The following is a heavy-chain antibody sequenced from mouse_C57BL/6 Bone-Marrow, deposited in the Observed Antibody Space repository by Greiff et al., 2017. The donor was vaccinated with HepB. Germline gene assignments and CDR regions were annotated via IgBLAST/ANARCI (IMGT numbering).Heavy chain of an antibody. Sequence: ESGPGLVKPSQSLSLTCSVTGYSITSGYYWNWIRQFPGNKLEWMGYISYDGSNNYNPSLKNRISITRDTSKNQFFLKLNSVTTEDTATYYCARETYSNYVLFDYWGQGTTLTVSS. CDR2: ISYDGSN. J-gene: IGHJ2*01. V-gene: IGHV3-6*01. CDR1: GYSITSGYY. CDR3: ARETYSNYVLFDY. D-gene: IGHD2-5*01.